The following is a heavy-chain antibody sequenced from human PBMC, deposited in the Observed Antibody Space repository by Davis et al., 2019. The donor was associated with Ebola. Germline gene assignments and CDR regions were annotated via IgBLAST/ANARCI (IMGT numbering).Heavy chain of an antibody. CDR3: ARTSGYSSSWYNYYYGMDV. CDR1: GFTFSSYA. V-gene: IGHV3-30*14. Sequence: PGGSLRLSCAASGFTFSSYAMHWVRQAPGKGLEWVAVISYDGSNKYYADSVKGRFTISRDNSKNTLYLQMNSLRAEDTAVYYCARTSGYSSSWYNYYYGMDVWGQGTTVTVSS. D-gene: IGHD6-13*01. J-gene: IGHJ6*02. CDR2: ISYDGSNK.